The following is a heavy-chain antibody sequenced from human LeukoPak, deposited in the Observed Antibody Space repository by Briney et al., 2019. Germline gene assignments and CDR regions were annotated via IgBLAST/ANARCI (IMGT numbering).Heavy chain of an antibody. D-gene: IGHD3-22*01. CDR1: GGSFSSTSYY. CDR2: ISHTGST. J-gene: IGHJ4*02. CDR3: ARLTFYYDGSGYYFDY. Sequence: SETLSLTCTVPGGSFSSTSYYWAWIRQPPGKGLEWIGSISHTGSTYYNPSLKSRVTIPVDTSKNQFSLRLSSVTAADTAVHYCARLTFYYDGSGYYFDYWGQGTLVTVSS. V-gene: IGHV4-39*01.